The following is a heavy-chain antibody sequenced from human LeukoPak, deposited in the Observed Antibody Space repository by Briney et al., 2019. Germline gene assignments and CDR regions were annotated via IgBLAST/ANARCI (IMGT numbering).Heavy chain of an antibody. D-gene: IGHD3-10*01. V-gene: IGHV3-48*03. Sequence: GGSLRLSCAASGFTFSSYEMNWVRQAPGEGLEWVSYISSSGSTIYYADSVKGRFTISRDNAKNSLYLQMNSLRAEDTAVYYCARAGYGELFSYWGQGTLVTVSS. CDR2: ISSSGSTI. CDR3: ARAGYGELFSY. J-gene: IGHJ4*02. CDR1: GFTFSSYE.